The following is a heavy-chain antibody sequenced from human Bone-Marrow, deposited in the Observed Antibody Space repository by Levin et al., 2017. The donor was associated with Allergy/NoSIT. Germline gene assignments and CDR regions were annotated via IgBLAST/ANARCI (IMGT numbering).Heavy chain of an antibody. V-gene: IGHV3-11*01. Sequence: PGGSLRLSCVASGFTFSDYYMSWIRQAPGKGLEWVSYIFSRGTNKYYADSVKGRFTISRANAKNSLSLQMNSLTVDDTAVYYCARHYGYGFDQWGQGTLVTVSS. D-gene: IGHD5-18*01. CDR1: GFTFSDYY. CDR3: ARHYGYGFDQ. J-gene: IGHJ4*02. CDR2: IFSRGTNK.